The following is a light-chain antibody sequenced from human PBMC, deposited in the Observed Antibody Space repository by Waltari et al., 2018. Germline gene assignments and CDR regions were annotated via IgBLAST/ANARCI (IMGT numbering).Light chain of an antibody. CDR3: HSAYSGPGRV. CDR2: KTT. J-gene: IGLJ3*02. V-gene: IGLV3-25*03. CDR1: MLSEYF. Sequence: YELTQPPSLPVSPGHTARITCSGEMLSEYFAYWSQQRSGQSPVMIIYKTTGSPSGVPERFSGSKSGATVTLTIRGVQSEDEADYYCHSAYSGPGRVFGGGTKLTVL.